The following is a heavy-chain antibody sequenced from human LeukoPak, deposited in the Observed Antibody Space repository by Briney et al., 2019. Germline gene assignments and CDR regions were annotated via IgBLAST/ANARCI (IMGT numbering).Heavy chain of an antibody. Sequence: SQTLSLTSALSGDSVSSNSAAWNWIRQSPSRGLEWLGRTYYRSKWYNDYAVSVKSRITINPDTFKNQFSLQLNSVTPEDTAVYYCARGWEPYSSSLDYWGQGTLVIVSS. CDR2: TYYRSKWYN. V-gene: IGHV6-1*01. J-gene: IGHJ4*02. D-gene: IGHD6-13*01. CDR3: ARGWEPYSSSLDY. CDR1: GDSVSSNSAA.